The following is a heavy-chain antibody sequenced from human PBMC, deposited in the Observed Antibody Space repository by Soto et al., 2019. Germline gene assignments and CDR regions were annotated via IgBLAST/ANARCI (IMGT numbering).Heavy chain of an antibody. V-gene: IGHV4-34*01. CDR1: GGSFSGYY. J-gene: IGHJ5*02. Sequence: SETLSLTCAVYGGSFSGYYWSWIRQPPGKGLEWIGEINHSGSTNYNPSLKSRVTISVDTSKNQFSLKLSSVTAADTAVYYCARGLGYCSSTSCKGEDWFDPWGQGTLVTVSS. CDR3: ARGLGYCSSTSCKGEDWFDP. D-gene: IGHD2-2*01. CDR2: INHSGST.